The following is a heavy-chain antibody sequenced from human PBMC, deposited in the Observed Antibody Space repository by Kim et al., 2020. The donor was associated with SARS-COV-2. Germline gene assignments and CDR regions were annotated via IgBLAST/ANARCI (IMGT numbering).Heavy chain of an antibody. CDR3: ASQGGGSYGDWYFDL. V-gene: IGHV4-59*08. Sequence: SETLSLTCTVSGGSISSYYWSWIRQPPGKGLEWIGYIYYSGSTNYNPSLKSRVTISVDTSKNQLSLKLSSVTAADTAVYYCASQGGGSYGDWYFDLWGRGTLVTVSS. D-gene: IGHD1-26*01. CDR1: GGSISSYY. J-gene: IGHJ2*01. CDR2: IYYSGST.